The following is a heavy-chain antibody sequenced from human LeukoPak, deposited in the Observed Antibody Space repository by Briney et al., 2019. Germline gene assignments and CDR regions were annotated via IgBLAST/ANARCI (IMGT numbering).Heavy chain of an antibody. J-gene: IGHJ4*02. Sequence: PGGSLRLSSAASGFTFSSYWMHWVRQAPGKGLEWVSTIRGSGGDTCYADSVRGRFTISRDNSKNTLYLQMSSLRAEDTAVYYCAKYYYDSGSYPDSWGQGTLVTVSS. CDR3: AKYYYDSGSYPDS. D-gene: IGHD3-10*01. CDR1: GFTFSSYW. V-gene: IGHV3-23*01. CDR2: IRGSGGDT.